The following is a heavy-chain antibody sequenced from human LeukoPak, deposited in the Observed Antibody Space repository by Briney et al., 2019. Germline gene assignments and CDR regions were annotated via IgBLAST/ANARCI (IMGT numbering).Heavy chain of an antibody. CDR3: AKVTMIVVVTLGFDY. Sequence: TGGSLRLSCAASGFTFSSYAMSWVRQAPGKGLEWVSAISGSGGSTYYADSVKGRFTISRDNSKNTLYLQMNSLRAEDTAVYYCAKVTMIVVVTLGFDYWGQGTLVTVSS. CDR2: ISGSGGST. V-gene: IGHV3-23*01. J-gene: IGHJ4*02. CDR1: GFTFSSYA. D-gene: IGHD3-22*01.